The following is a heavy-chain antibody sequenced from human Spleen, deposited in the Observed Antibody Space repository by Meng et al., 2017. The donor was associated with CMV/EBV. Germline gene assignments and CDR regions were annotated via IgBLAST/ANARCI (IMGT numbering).Heavy chain of an antibody. CDR3: AREGAGATGAFDY. D-gene: IGHD1-26*01. CDR1: GYIFTNYG. J-gene: IGHJ4*02. V-gene: IGHV1-18*01. CDR2: ISPYNADT. Sequence: ASVKVSCKTSGYIFTNYGICWVRQAPGQGLEWLGWISPYNADTVSAQKLQGRVTMSRDTSTSTVYMELKSLRSDDTGVYYCAREGAGATGAFDYWGQGTLVTVSS.